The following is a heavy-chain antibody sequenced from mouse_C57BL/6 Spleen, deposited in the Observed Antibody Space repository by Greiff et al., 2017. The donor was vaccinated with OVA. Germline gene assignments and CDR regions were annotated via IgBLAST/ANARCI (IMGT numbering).Heavy chain of an antibody. V-gene: IGHV3-6*01. Sequence: ESGPGLVKPSQSLSLTCSVTGYSITSGYYWNWIRQFPGNKLEWMGYISYDGSNNYNPSLKNRISITRDTSKNQFFLKLNSVTTEDTATYYCARRPLYGEWYCDVWGTGTTVTVSS. J-gene: IGHJ1*03. CDR3: ARRPLYGEWYCDV. CDR2: ISYDGSN. D-gene: IGHD1-1*01. CDR1: GYSITSGYY.